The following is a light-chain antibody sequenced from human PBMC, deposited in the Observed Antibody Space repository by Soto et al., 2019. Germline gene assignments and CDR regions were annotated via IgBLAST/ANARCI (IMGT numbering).Light chain of an antibody. CDR1: SSDVGGYNF. V-gene: IGLV2-14*03. CDR2: DVN. Sequence: QSALTQPDSVSGSPGQSITISCTGTSSDVGGYNFVSWYQQHPGKVPKLMIFDVNRRPSGVSDRFSGSKSGNTASLTISGPQAEDEGDYYCCSYTSSSTHVFGSGTKVTVL. CDR3: CSYTSSSTHV. J-gene: IGLJ1*01.